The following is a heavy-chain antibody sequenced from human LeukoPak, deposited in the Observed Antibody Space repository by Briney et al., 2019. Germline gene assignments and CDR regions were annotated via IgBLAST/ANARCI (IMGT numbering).Heavy chain of an antibody. CDR3: AKGWSSSWLDAFDI. D-gene: IGHD6-13*01. CDR2: IYSGGST. J-gene: IGHJ3*02. CDR1: GFTVSSNY. Sequence: GGSLRLSCAASGFTVSSNYMSWVRQAPGKGLEWVSVIYSGGSTYYADSVKGRFTISRDNSKNTLYLQMNSLRAEDTAVYYCAKGWSSSWLDAFDIWGQGTMVTVSS. V-gene: IGHV3-53*01.